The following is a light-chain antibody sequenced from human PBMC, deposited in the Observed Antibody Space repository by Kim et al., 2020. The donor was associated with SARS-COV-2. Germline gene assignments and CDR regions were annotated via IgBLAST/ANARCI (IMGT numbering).Light chain of an antibody. CDR1: SSNVGAYNY. J-gene: IGLJ2*01. CDR3: CSYEDPYTLV. Sequence: GQSVTISCTGSSSNVGAYNYVSWYQQHPSKAPKLMIFDVTHRLSGVPDRFSGSKSGITASLTISGLQAEDEADYYCCSYEDPYTLVFGVGTQLTVL. V-gene: IGLV2-11*03. CDR2: DVT.